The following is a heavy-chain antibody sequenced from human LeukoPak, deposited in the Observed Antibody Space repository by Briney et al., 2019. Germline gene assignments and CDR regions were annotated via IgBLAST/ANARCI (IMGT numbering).Heavy chain of an antibody. Sequence: SETLSLTCTVSGGSISSYYWSWIRQPPGKGLEWIGYIYYSGSTNYNPSLKSRVTISVDTPKNQFSLKLSSVTAADTAVYYCARDLGTGIDYWGQGTLVTVSS. CDR2: IYYSGST. J-gene: IGHJ4*02. D-gene: IGHD1-1*01. CDR3: ARDLGTGIDY. V-gene: IGHV4-59*01. CDR1: GGSISSYY.